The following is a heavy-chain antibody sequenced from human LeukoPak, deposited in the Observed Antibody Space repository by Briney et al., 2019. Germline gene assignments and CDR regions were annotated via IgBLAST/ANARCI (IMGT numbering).Heavy chain of an antibody. D-gene: IGHD2-2*01. Sequence: GGSLRLSCAASGFSFSSYGMHWVRQAPGKGREWVAFIRSDGNNKYYADSVKGRFTISRDNSKNTLYLQMNSLRTEDTAEYYCAKIMLVPAAPFDYWGQGTLVTVSS. J-gene: IGHJ4*02. CDR3: AKIMLVPAAPFDY. CDR2: IRSDGNNK. CDR1: GFSFSSYG. V-gene: IGHV3-30*02.